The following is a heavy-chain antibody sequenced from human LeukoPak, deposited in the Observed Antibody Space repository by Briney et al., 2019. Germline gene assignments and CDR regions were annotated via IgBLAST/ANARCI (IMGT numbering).Heavy chain of an antibody. D-gene: IGHD2-21*02. Sequence: GGSLRLSCTASGFTFGDYAMSWVRQAPGKGLEWVGFIRSKAYGGTTEYAASVKGRFTISRDDSKSIAHLQMNSLKTEDTAVYYCTSRPPLAYCGGDCFGSFDYWGQGTLVTVSS. V-gene: IGHV3-49*04. CDR3: TSRPPLAYCGGDCFGSFDY. CDR2: IRSKAYGGTT. J-gene: IGHJ4*02. CDR1: GFTFGDYA.